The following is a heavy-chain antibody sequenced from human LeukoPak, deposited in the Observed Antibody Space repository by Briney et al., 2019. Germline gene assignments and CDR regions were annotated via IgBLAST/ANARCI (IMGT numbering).Heavy chain of an antibody. J-gene: IGHJ6*03. CDR2: IYSNGGT. V-gene: IGHV4-4*07. D-gene: IGHD1-1*01. Sequence: SETLSLTCTVSGGSISSYYWSWIRQPAGKGLEWIGRIYSNGGTNYNPSLKSRVTMSVDTSKNQFSLKLTSVTAADTAVYYCARGALERRDTRNYYYYYMDVWGKGTTVTVSS. CDR1: GGSISSYY. CDR3: ARGALERRDTRNYYYYYMDV.